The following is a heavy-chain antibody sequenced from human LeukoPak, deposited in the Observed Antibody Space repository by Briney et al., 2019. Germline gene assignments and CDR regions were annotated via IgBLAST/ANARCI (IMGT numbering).Heavy chain of an antibody. Sequence: PGGSPRLSCAASGFTFSSYGMPWVRQAPGKGLEWAAVIWYDGSNNYYADSVMGRFTISRDNSKNTLYLQMNSMRAEDTAVYYCAKDAAPVLSYYYYGMDVWGQGTTVTVSS. CDR1: GFTFSSYG. D-gene: IGHD2-15*01. J-gene: IGHJ6*02. CDR2: IWYDGSNN. CDR3: AKDAAPVLSYYYYGMDV. V-gene: IGHV3-33*06.